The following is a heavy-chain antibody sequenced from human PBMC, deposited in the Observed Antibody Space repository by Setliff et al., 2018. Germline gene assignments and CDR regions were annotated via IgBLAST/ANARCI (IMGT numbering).Heavy chain of an antibody. CDR3: AHIAGGGNSPRHDY. D-gene: IGHD2-21*01. J-gene: IGHJ4*02. V-gene: IGHV2-5*01. Sequence: SGPTLVNPTQTLTLTCTFSGFSLTTYGVGVGWVRQPPGKALEWLAVIYWNDDKHYSPSLKSRLTITKDTSKNQVVLTMTNMDPVDTATYYCAHIAGGGNSPRHDYWGQGTLVTVSS. CDR1: GFSLTTYGVG. CDR2: IYWNDDK.